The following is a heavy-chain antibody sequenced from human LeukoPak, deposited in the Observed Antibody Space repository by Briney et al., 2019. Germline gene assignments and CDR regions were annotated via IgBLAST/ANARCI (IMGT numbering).Heavy chain of an antibody. D-gene: IGHD2-2*01. CDR1: GDSVSSKSAA. CDR2: TYYRSKWYN. V-gene: IGHV6-1*01. CDR3: ARDGGIVVVPAAMRPGSFDY. J-gene: IGHJ4*02. Sequence: SQSLSLTCAISGDSVSSKSAAWNWIRQSPSRGLEWLGRTYYRSKWYNDYAVSVKSRITINPDTSKNQFSLQLNSVTPEDTAVYYCARDGGIVVVPAAMRPGSFDYWGQGTLVSVSS.